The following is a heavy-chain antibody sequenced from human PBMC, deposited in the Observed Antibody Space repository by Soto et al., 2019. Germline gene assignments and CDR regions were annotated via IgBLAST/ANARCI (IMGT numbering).Heavy chain of an antibody. J-gene: IGHJ6*02. CDR3: AKVSVPAAIAYYYYGMDV. CDR2: ISYDGSNK. Sequence: QVQLVESGGGVVQPGRSLRLSCAASGFAFSSYGMHWVRQAPGKGLEWVALISYDGSNKYYADSVKGRFTISRDNSKNTLYLQMNSVRAEDTAVYYCAKVSVPAAIAYYYYGMDVWGQGTTVTVSS. V-gene: IGHV3-30*18. CDR1: GFAFSSYG. D-gene: IGHD2-2*01.